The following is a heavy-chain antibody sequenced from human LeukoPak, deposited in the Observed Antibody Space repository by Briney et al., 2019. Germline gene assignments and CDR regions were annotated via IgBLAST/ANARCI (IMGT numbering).Heavy chain of an antibody. D-gene: IGHD3-10*01. CDR1: GGSISSYY. CDR2: IYYSGST. Sequence: SSETLSLTCTVSGGSISSYYWSWIRQPPGKGLEWIGNIYYSGSTNYNPSLKSRVTISVDTSKNQFSLKLTSVTAADTAVYYCARDYYDSGSSALWGQGTLVTVSS. CDR3: ARDYYDSGSSAL. V-gene: IGHV4-59*01. J-gene: IGHJ4*02.